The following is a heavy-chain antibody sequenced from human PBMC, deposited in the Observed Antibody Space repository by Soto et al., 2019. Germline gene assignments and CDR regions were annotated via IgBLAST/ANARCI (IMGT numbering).Heavy chain of an antibody. D-gene: IGHD3-22*01. V-gene: IGHV1-3*01. J-gene: IGHJ3*02. CDR1: GYTFTSYA. CDR2: INAGNGNT. CDR3: ARDQYYYDSSGYYRGDSFDI. Sequence: QVQFVQSGAEVKKPGASVKVSCKASGYTFTSYAMHWVRQAPGQRLEWMGWINAGNGNTKYSQKFQGRVTITRDTSASTAYMELSSLRSEDTAVYYCARDQYYYDSSGYYRGDSFDIWGQGTMVTVSS.